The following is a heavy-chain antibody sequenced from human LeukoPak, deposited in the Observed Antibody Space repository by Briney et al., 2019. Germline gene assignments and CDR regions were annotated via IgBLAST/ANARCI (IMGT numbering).Heavy chain of an antibody. CDR1: GGSISSSSYY. Sequence: TSETLSLTCTVSGGSISSSSYYWGWIRQPPGKGLEWIGSIYYSGSTYYNPSLKSRVTISVDTSKNQFSLKLSSVTAADTAVYYCARLPREIITYYGSGSYHNSIDYWGQGTLVTVSS. CDR3: ARLPREIITYYGSGSYHNSIDY. D-gene: IGHD3-10*01. J-gene: IGHJ4*02. CDR2: IYYSGST. V-gene: IGHV4-39*07.